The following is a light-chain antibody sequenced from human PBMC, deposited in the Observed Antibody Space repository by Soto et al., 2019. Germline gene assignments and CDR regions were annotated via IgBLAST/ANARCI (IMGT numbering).Light chain of an antibody. Sequence: QSALTQPASVSGSPGQSITISCAGTSSDIGGYNYVSWYQQHPGKAPKVMIYEVSNRPSGVSNRFSGSKSGNTASLTISGLXAEDEADYYCSSYTSSSTLYVFGRGTKVTVL. CDR2: EVS. J-gene: IGLJ1*01. CDR1: SSDIGGYNY. CDR3: SSYTSSSTLYV. V-gene: IGLV2-14*01.